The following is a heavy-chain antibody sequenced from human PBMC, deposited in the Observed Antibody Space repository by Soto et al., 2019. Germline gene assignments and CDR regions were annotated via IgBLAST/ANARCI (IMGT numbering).Heavy chain of an antibody. V-gene: IGHV1-69*06. Sequence: SVKVSCKASGGTFSSYAISWVRQAPGQGLEWMGGIIPIFGTANYAQKFQGHVTISADKSISTAYLQWSSLKASDTAMYYCASLISDYYYGMDVWGQGTTVTVSS. CDR3: ASLISDYYYGMDV. CDR2: IIPIFGTA. J-gene: IGHJ6*02. CDR1: GGTFSSYA.